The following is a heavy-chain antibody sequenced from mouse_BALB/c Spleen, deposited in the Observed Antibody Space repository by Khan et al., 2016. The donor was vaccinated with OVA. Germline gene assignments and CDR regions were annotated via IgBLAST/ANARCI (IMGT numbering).Heavy chain of an antibody. D-gene: IGHD2-3*01. CDR1: GFSLTSYG. J-gene: IGHJ4*01. CDR3: ARFYDPYYAIDY. CDR2: IWAGGST. Sequence: QVQLKESGPGLVAPSQSLSITCTVSGFSLTSYGVNWVRQPPGKGLEWLGVIWAGGSTNYNSALMSRLSISKDNSKSQVFLQMNSLQTDDTAMYYCARFYDPYYAIDYWGQGTSVTVSS. V-gene: IGHV2-9*02.